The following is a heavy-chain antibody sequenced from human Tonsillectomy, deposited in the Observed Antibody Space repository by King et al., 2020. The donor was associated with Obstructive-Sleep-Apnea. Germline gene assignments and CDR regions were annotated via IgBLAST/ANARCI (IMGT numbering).Heavy chain of an antibody. J-gene: IGHJ4*02. V-gene: IGHV3-23*04. CDR2: ISGSGGST. CDR3: AKGVDWNDAGTPDY. Sequence: VQLVESGGGLVQPGGSLRLSCAASGFTFSSYAMSWVRQAPGKGLEWVSAISGSGGSTYYADSVKGRFTIPRDNSKNTLYLQRKSLSAEDTAVYYSAKGVDWNDAGTPDYWGQGTLVTVSS. D-gene: IGHD1-1*01. CDR1: GFTFSSYA.